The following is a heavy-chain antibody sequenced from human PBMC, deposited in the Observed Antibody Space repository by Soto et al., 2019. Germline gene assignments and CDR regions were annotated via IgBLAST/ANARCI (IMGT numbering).Heavy chain of an antibody. CDR2: ISSSSSTI. J-gene: IGHJ4*02. CDR3: ARDMGSYSSSWYVDY. D-gene: IGHD6-13*01. V-gene: IGHV3-48*02. CDR1: GFTFSSYS. Sequence: GGSLRLSCAASGFTFSSYSMNWVRQAPGKGLEWVSYISSSSSTIYYADSVKGRFTISRDNAKNSLYLQMNSLRDEDTAVYYCARDMGSYSSSWYVDYWGQGTLVTVSS.